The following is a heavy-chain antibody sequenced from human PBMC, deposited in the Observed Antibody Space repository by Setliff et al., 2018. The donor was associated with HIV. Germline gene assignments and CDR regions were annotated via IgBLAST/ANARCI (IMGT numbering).Heavy chain of an antibody. CDR1: GYIFTDYA. Sequence: ASVKVSCKASGYIFTDYALNWVRQAPGQGLEWVAWIDINTGSPSYAQGFTGRFAFSSDTSVSTAYLQITSLKPEDTAVYYCARSHYNFRSAYYTGTNWFDSWGQGTLVTVSS. J-gene: IGHJ5*01. D-gene: IGHD3-3*01. CDR3: ARSHYNFRSAYYTGTNWFDS. V-gene: IGHV7-4-1*02. CDR2: IDINTGSP.